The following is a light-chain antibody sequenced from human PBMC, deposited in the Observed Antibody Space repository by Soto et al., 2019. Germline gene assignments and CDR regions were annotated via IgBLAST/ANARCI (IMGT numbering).Light chain of an antibody. CDR2: AAS. V-gene: IGKV3-15*01. CDR3: QKYDNWPRT. J-gene: IGKJ1*01. CDR1: QSVGNN. Sequence: EIVMTQSPATLSVSPGERATLSCRASQSVGNNLAWYQQKPGRAPRLLIHAASIRATGIPARFSGSGSGTEFTITISSLQSEDIEVYYCQKYDNWPRTFGQGTKV.